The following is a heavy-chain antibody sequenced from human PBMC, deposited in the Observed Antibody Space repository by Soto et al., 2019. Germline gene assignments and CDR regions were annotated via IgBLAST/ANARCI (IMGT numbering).Heavy chain of an antibody. J-gene: IGHJ4*02. CDR2: IYYSGST. Sequence: SETLSLTCTVSGGSISSSSYYWGWIRQPPGKGLEWIGSIYYSGSTYYNPSLKSRVTISVDTSKNQFSLKLSSVTAADTAVYYCANGESSGWYPRADYWGQGTPVPVSP. CDR1: GGSISSSSYY. V-gene: IGHV4-39*01. D-gene: IGHD6-19*01. CDR3: ANGESSGWYPRADY.